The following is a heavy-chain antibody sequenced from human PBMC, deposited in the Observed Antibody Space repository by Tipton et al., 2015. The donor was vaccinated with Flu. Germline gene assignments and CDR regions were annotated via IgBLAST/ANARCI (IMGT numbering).Heavy chain of an antibody. J-gene: IGHJ5*02. CDR1: GGSISSGDYY. Sequence: TLSLTCTVPGGSISSGDYYWSWIRQPPGKGLEWIGYIYYSGSTYYNPSLKSRVTISVDTSKNQFSLKLSSVTAADTAVYYCAREGYTVTTRWFDPWGQGTLVTVSS. V-gene: IGHV4-30-4*01. CDR2: IYYSGST. D-gene: IGHD4-17*01. CDR3: AREGYTVTTRWFDP.